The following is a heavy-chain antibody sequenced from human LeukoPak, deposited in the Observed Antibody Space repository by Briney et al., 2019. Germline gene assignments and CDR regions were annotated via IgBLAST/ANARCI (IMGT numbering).Heavy chain of an antibody. CDR3: ARRSGPIDY. Sequence: GGSLRLSCAASQFGFSSYWMSWVRQAPGKGLEWVANIKRDGSGKYYVDSVKGRFTISRDNAKNSLYLQMNSLRTEDTAVYYCARRSGPIDYWGQGTLVTVSS. D-gene: IGHD2-8*02. V-gene: IGHV3-7*05. CDR2: IKRDGSGK. J-gene: IGHJ4*02. CDR1: QFGFSSYW.